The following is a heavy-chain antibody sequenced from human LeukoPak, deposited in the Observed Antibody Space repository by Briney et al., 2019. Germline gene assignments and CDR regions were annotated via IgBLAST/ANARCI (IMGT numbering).Heavy chain of an antibody. V-gene: IGHV1-46*01. CDR1: GYTFSSHY. J-gene: IGHJ4*02. D-gene: IGHD6-19*01. Sequence: ASVEVSCKASGYTFSSHYMHWVRQAPGQGLEWMGIINPSGGSTSYAQKFQGRVTMTRDTSTSTVYMELSSLRSEDTAVYYCAREVIAVAGTIRSDFDYWGQGTLVTVSS. CDR3: AREVIAVAGTIRSDFDY. CDR2: INPSGGST.